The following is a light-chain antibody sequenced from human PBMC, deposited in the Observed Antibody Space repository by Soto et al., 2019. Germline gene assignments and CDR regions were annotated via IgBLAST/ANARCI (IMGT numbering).Light chain of an antibody. CDR1: QNIHTN. V-gene: IGKV3-15*01. Sequence: EIVMTQSPATLSVSQGERATLSCRAGQNIHTNLAWYQQKPGQAPRLLIYGASTRATGIPARFSGSGSGTEFTLTISSLQSEDFAVYYCQQYNNWPPITFGQGTRLEIK. CDR2: GAS. J-gene: IGKJ5*01. CDR3: QQYNNWPPIT.